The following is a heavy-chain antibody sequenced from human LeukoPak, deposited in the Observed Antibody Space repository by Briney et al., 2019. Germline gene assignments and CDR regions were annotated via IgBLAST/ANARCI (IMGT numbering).Heavy chain of an antibody. D-gene: IGHD3-9*01. CDR3: ARDRGILTANYNALWFDP. CDR2: ISANTGNP. J-gene: IGHJ5*02. CDR1: GYTFSSYA. Sequence: ASVKVSCKASGYTFSSYAMNWVRQAPGQGLEWMGKISANTGNPTYAQGFTGRFVFSLDTSVSTAYLQIRSLKAEDTAVYFCARDRGILTANYNALWFDPWGQGTLVTVSS. V-gene: IGHV7-4-1*02.